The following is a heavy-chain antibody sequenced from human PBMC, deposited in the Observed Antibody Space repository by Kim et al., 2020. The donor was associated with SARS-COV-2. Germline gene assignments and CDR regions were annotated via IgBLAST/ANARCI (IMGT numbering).Heavy chain of an antibody. CDR2: INSDGSST. J-gene: IGHJ4*02. CDR3: ARVGHLGADYWGAQLYYFDY. D-gene: IGHD7-27*01. V-gene: IGHV3-74*01. Sequence: GGSLRLSCAASGFTFSRSWMHWVRQAPGKGLVWVSRINSDGSSTSYADSVKGRFTISRDNAKNTLYLQMKSLRAEDTAVYYCARVGHLGADYWGAQLYYFDYWGQGTLVTVSS. CDR1: GFTFSRSW.